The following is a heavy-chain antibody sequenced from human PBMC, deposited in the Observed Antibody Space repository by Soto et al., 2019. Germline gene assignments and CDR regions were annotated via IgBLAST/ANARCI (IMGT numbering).Heavy chain of an antibody. CDR3: ARGLSSGWFDY. V-gene: IGHV3-21*01. Sequence: EVQLVESGRGLVKPGGSLRVSCAASGFTFSDYSMNWVRQAPGEGLEWVSSISSTSKYIYYADSVKGRFTISRDNAKKSLYLQMNSLSAEDTAVYYCARGLSSGWFDYWGQGTLVTVSA. CDR2: ISSTSKYI. J-gene: IGHJ5*01. D-gene: IGHD6-19*01. CDR1: GFTFSDYS.